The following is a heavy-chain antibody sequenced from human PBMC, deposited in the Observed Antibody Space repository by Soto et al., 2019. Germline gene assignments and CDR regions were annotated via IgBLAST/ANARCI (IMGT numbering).Heavy chain of an antibody. CDR1: GFIFSSYG. CDR3: AKGPYRAMADNWFDP. J-gene: IGHJ5*02. V-gene: IGHV3-30*18. CDR2: ISYDGSNK. Sequence: GGSLRLSCAASGFIFSSYGMHWVRQAPGKGLERVAVISYDGSNKYYADSVKGRFTISRDISKNTLYLQMNSLRAEDTAVYYCAKGPYRAMADNWFDPWGQGTLVTVSS. D-gene: IGHD5-18*01.